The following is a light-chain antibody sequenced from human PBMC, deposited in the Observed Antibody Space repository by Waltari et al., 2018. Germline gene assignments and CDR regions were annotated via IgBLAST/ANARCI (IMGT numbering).Light chain of an antibody. CDR3: QQSFGAPLT. V-gene: IGKV1-39*01. Sequence: DIQMTQSPSSLSASVGDRVTITCRPSQSISTYLIWYQQKPGKAPQLLIYGASTLQSGVPSRFRGSGSGTDFTLTITSLQPEDFATYYCQQSFGAPLTFGGGTKVEIK. J-gene: IGKJ4*01. CDR1: QSISTY. CDR2: GAS.